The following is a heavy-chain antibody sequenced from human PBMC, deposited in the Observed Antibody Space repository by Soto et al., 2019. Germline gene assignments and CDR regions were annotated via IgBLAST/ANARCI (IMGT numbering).Heavy chain of an antibody. D-gene: IGHD1-26*01. CDR3: AREPLSGSYYYFDY. V-gene: IGHV3-33*01. CDR2: IWYDGSNK. J-gene: IGHJ4*02. Sequence: QVQLVESGGGVVQPGRSRRLSCAASGFTVSSYGMHWVRQAPGKGLEWVAVIWYDGSNKYYADSVKGRFTISRDNSKNTLYLQMNSLRAEDTAVYYCAREPLSGSYYYFDYWGQGTLVTVSS. CDR1: GFTVSSYG.